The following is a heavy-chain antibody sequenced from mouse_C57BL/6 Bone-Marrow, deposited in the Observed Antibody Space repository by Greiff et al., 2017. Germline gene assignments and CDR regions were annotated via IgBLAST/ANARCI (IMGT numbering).Heavy chain of an antibody. Sequence: QVQLQQPGAELVKPGASVTLSCKASGYTFTGYWMHWVKQRPVHGLEWIGMIHPTTGGTAYNQKFKGKAILTVAKSSSTAYMQLSSLTSEDSAVYYCARHFDYWGQGTTLTVSA. J-gene: IGHJ2*01. CDR3: ARHFDY. CDR2: IHPTTGGT. V-gene: IGHV1-64*01. CDR1: GYTFTGYW.